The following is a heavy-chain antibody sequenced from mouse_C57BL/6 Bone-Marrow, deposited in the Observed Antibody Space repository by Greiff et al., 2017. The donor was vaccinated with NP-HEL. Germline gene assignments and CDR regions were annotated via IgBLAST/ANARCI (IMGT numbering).Heavy chain of an antibody. J-gene: IGHJ2*01. V-gene: IGHV14-4*01. D-gene: IGHD3-1*01. CDR2: IDPENGDT. CDR1: GFNIKDDY. Sequence: VTLKESGAELVRPGASVKLSCTASGFNIKDDYMHWVKQRPEQGLEWIGWIDPENGDTEYASKFQGKATITADTSSNTAYLQLSSLTSEDTAVYYCTTGEGTGDYWGQGTTLTVSS. CDR3: TTGEGTGDY.